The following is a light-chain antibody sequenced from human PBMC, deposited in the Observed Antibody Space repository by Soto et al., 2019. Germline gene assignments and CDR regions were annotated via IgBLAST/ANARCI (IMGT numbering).Light chain of an antibody. Sequence: EIVLTQSPGTLSLSPGERATLSCRASQSVRDTYLVWYQQQPGQAPRLLIYGASGRATGIPDRFSGSGSGTDFTLTISRLEPEDFAVYYCQQFGTSSLTFGGGTKVEIK. J-gene: IGKJ4*01. V-gene: IGKV3-20*01. CDR2: GAS. CDR3: QQFGTSSLT. CDR1: QSVRDTY.